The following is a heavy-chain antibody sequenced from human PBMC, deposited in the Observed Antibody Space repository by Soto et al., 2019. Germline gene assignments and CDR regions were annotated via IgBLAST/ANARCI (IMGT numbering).Heavy chain of an antibody. Sequence: SVKVSCKASGGTFSSYAISWVRQAPGQGLEWMGGIIPIFGTANYAQKFQGRVTMTTDTSTSTAYMELRSLRSDDTAVYYCARVERITMIVVGSDYFDYWGQGTLVTVSS. CDR2: IIPIFGTA. J-gene: IGHJ4*02. D-gene: IGHD3-22*01. CDR1: GGTFSSYA. V-gene: IGHV1-69*05. CDR3: ARVERITMIVVGSDYFDY.